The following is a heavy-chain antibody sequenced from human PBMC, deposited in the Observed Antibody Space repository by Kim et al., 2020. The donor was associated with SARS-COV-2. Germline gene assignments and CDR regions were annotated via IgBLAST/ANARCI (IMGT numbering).Heavy chain of an antibody. V-gene: IGHV4-59*09. J-gene: IGHJ6*03. Sequence: PSLKSRVTISVDTSKNQFSLKLSSVTAADTAVYYCARGVIPYYYYYYMDVWGKGTTVTVSS. D-gene: IGHD3-22*01. CDR3: ARGVIPYYYYYYMDV.